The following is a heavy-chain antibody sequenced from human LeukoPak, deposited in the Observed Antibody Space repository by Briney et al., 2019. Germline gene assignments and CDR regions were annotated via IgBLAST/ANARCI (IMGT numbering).Heavy chain of an antibody. J-gene: IGHJ1*01. CDR1: GGSISSHY. V-gene: IGHV4-59*11. Sequence: SETLSLTCTVSGGSISSHYWSWTRQPPGKGLEWIGYIYYSGSTNYNPSLKSRVTISVDTSKNQFSLKLSSVTAADTAVYYCARSRYSSSPEYFQHWGQGTLVTVSS. CDR2: IYYSGST. CDR3: ARSRYSSSPEYFQH. D-gene: IGHD6-13*01.